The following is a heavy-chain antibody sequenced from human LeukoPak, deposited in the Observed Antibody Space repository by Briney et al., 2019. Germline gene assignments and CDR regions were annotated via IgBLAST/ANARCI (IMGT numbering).Heavy chain of an antibody. CDR3: ARGVRFLEWLPNYYYYYMDV. CDR1: GFTFSSYE. J-gene: IGHJ6*03. D-gene: IGHD3-3*01. Sequence: GGSLRLSCAASGFTFSSYEMNWVRQAPGKGLEWVSYISSSGRTIYYADSVKGRFTISRDNAKNSLYLQMNSLRAEDTAVYYCARGVRFLEWLPNYYYYYMDVWGKGTTVTVSS. CDR2: ISSSGRTI. V-gene: IGHV3-48*03.